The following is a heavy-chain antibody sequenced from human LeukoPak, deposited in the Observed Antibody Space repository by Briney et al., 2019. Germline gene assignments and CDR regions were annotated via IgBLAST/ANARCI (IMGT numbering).Heavy chain of an antibody. CDR1: GGSVSSSY. J-gene: IGHJ6*02. V-gene: IGHV4-4*07. CDR2: IYTSGST. CDR3: AGECRFSFGGYRHYGIDV. D-gene: IGHD3-3*01. Sequence: TSETLSLTCTVSGGSVSSSYWSWIRQSAGKGLEDIGRIYTSGSTNYNPSLKSRVTMSVDTSKNEFSLKLTSVTAADTAVYYCAGECRFSFGGYRHYGIDVWGQGTTVTVSS.